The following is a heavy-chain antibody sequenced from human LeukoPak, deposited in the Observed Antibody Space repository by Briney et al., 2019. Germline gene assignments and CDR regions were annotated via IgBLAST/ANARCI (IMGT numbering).Heavy chain of an antibody. CDR3: ARHYLYCSSTSCYTPYYFDY. D-gene: IGHD2-2*02. J-gene: IGHJ4*02. Sequence: GESLKITCKGSGYSFTSYWIGWVRQMPGKGLEWMGIIYPGDSDTRYSPSFQGQVTISADKSISTAYLQWSSLKASDTAMYYCARHYLYCSSTSCYTPYYFDYWGQGTLVTVSS. V-gene: IGHV5-51*01. CDR1: GYSFTSYW. CDR2: IYPGDSDT.